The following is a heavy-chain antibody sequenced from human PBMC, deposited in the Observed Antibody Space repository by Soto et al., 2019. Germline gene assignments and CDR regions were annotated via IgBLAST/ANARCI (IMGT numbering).Heavy chain of an antibody. CDR2: VNPNTGVT. J-gene: IGHJ4*02. CDR1: GYTFTAFY. Sequence: GASVKVSCKASGYTFTAFYMNWVRQAPGQGLEWMGWVNPNTGVTKYAQKFQGRVTMTEDTSTDTAYMELSSLRSEDTAVYYCATAYCGGDCYSNYYFDYWGQGTLVTVSS. CDR3: ATAYCGGDCYSNYYFDY. D-gene: IGHD2-21*02. V-gene: IGHV1-2*02.